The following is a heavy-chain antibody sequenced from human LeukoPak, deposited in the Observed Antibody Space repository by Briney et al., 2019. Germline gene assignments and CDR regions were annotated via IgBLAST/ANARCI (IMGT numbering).Heavy chain of an antibody. CDR3: AKDVAGTFNVDY. CDR2: ISGSGGST. D-gene: IGHD6-19*01. CDR1: GFTFSSYA. J-gene: IGHJ4*02. V-gene: IGHV3-23*01. Sequence: GGPLRLSCATSGFTFSSYAMSWVRQAPGKGLEWVSAISGSGGSTYYADSVKGRFTISRDNSKNTLYLQMNSLRAEDTAVYYCAKDVAGTFNVDYWGQGTLVTVSS.